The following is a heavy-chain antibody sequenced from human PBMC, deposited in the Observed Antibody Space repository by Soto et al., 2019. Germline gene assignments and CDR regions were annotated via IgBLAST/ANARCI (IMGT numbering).Heavy chain of an antibody. CDR3: AKDPDGGAVALPMGFQH. Sequence: PGGSLRLSCAASGFTFSSYAMSWVRQAPGKGLEWVSAISGSGGSTYYADSVKGRFTISRDNSKNTLYLQMNSLRAEDTAVYYCAKDPDGGAVALPMGFQHWGQGTLVTVSS. J-gene: IGHJ1*01. CDR2: ISGSGGST. CDR1: GFTFSSYA. D-gene: IGHD6-19*01. V-gene: IGHV3-23*01.